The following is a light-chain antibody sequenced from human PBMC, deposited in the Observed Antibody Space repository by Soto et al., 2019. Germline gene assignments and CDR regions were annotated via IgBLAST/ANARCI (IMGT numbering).Light chain of an antibody. CDR2: GAS. CDR1: QSVSSSY. CDR3: QQCDGSPRLT. J-gene: IGKJ4*01. Sequence: EIVLTQSPGTLSLSPGERATLSCRASQSVSSSYLAWYQQKPGQAPRLLIYGASSRATGIPDRFSGSGSGTDFTLTISRLEHADFAVYYCQQCDGSPRLTCVGGTKLEIK. V-gene: IGKV3-20*01.